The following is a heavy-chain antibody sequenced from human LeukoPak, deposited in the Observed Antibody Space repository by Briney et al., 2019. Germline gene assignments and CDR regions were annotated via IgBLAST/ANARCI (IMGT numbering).Heavy chain of an antibody. Sequence: GGSLRLSCAASGFTFNRNNMNWVRQAPGKGLEWVPYISSTSITMYYADSVKGRFTISRDNAKNSLYLQMNSLRADDTAVYYCARETILAVAGDFWGQGTLVTVSS. J-gene: IGHJ4*02. CDR3: ARETILAVAGDF. D-gene: IGHD6-19*01. V-gene: IGHV3-48*01. CDR2: ISSTSITM. CDR1: GFTFNRNN.